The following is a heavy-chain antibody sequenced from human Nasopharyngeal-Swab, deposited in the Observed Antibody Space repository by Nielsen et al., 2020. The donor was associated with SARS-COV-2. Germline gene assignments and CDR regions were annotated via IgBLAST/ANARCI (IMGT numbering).Heavy chain of an antibody. CDR2: IYYSGST. V-gene: IGHV4-39*01. Sequence: GSLRLSCTVSGGSISSSSYYWGWIRQPPGKGLEWIGSIYYSGSTYYNPSLKSRVTISVDTSKNQFPLKLSSVTAADTAVYYCVHSSSWYGIGYFDLWGRGTLVTVSS. CDR3: VHSSSWYGIGYFDL. D-gene: IGHD6-13*01. CDR1: GGSISSSSYY. J-gene: IGHJ2*01.